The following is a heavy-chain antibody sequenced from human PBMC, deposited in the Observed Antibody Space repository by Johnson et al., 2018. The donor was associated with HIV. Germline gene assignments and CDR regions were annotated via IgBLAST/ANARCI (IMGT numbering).Heavy chain of an antibody. Sequence: VQLVESGGVVVQPGGSLRLSCAASGFTFDDYAMHWVRQAPGKGLEWVSLISWDGGSTYYADSVKGRFTISRDNSKNSLYLQMNSLRAEDTALYYCARRHSSSASGAFDIWGQGTMVTVSS. CDR2: ISWDGGST. V-gene: IGHV3-43D*03. J-gene: IGHJ3*02. CDR1: GFTFDDYA. D-gene: IGHD6-6*01. CDR3: ARRHSSSASGAFDI.